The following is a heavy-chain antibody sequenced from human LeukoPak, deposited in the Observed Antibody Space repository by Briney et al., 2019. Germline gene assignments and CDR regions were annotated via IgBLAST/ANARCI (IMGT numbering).Heavy chain of an antibody. CDR3: ARVTHYYDSGSYPY. Sequence: SETLSLTCTVSGYSISSGYYWGWIRQSPGKGLEWIGNIYHSGTTYYNPSLKSRATISVDTSKNQFSLKLSSVTAADAAVYYCARVTHYYDSGSYPYWGQGTLVIVSS. CDR2: IYHSGTT. D-gene: IGHD3-10*01. J-gene: IGHJ4*02. V-gene: IGHV4-38-2*02. CDR1: GYSISSGYY.